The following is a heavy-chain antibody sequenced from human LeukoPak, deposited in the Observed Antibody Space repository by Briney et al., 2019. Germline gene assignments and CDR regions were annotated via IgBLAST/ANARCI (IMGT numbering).Heavy chain of an antibody. CDR2: INAGNGNI. CDR1: GYTFTIYA. J-gene: IGHJ4*02. Sequence: VASVRVSSKASGYTFTIYAMHWVRQAPGQRLECMGWINAGNGNIKYSQDFQGRVAFTSDTSASTSYMELSSLRSEDTAVYFCARDNSQASAGCTNFDYWGQGTLVTASS. V-gene: IGHV1-3*01. CDR3: ARDNSQASAGCTNFDY. D-gene: IGHD6-13*01.